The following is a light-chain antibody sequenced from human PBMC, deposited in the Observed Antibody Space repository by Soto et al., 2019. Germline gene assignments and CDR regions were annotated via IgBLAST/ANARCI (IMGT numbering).Light chain of an antibody. CDR1: QRVSVW. Sequence: IEMNPSHSPLSASVGDTVTVTCRASQRVSVWLAWYQQTPGEAAKLLIYDASALPRGVPSRFSGSGSGTKFTLTIASLQPDDFATYCCQQYETFSGRFGAGTKADI. CDR2: DAS. CDR3: QQYETFSGR. V-gene: IGKV1-5*01. J-gene: IGKJ4*02.